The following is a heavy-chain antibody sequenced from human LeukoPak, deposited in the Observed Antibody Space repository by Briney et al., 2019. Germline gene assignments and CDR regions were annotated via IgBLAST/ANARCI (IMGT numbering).Heavy chain of an antibody. CDR2: ISAYNGNT. V-gene: IGHV1-18*04. D-gene: IGHD3-10*01. J-gene: IGHJ6*02. CDR3: ARGDYYGSGSPPGGYYGMDV. CDR1: GYTFTDYY. Sequence: ASVKVSCKASGYTFTDYYMHWVRQAPGQGLEWMGWISAYNGNTNYAQKLQGRVTMTTDTSTSTAYMELRSMRSDDTAVYYCARGDYYGSGSPPGGYYGMDVWGQGTTVTVSS.